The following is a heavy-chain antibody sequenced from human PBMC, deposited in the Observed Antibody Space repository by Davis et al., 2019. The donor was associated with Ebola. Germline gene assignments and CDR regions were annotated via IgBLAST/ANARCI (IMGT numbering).Heavy chain of an antibody. Sequence: GESLKISCKASGYSFTSHWIGWVRQMPGKGLEYMGIVHPVDSDTGFNPSFQGQVTISADKSITTAYLEWSSLKASDTAIYYCVRRGSPYSHPYAFDMWGPGTLVTVSS. V-gene: IGHV5-51*01. CDR3: VRRGSPYSHPYAFDM. J-gene: IGHJ3*02. CDR2: VHPVDSDT. D-gene: IGHD2-21*01. CDR1: GYSFTSHW.